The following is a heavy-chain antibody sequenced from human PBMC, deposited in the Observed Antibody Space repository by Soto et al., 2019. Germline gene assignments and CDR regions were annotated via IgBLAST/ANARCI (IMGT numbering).Heavy chain of an antibody. CDR2: ISVYNGNT. CDR1: GYTFTSYA. CDR3: ARDRNWDPTREYYYYYGMDV. Sequence: ASVKVSCKASGYTFTSYAMHWVRQAPGQGLEWMGWISVYNGNTNYPQKFQGRVIMTTDTSTSTAYMELRSLRSDDTAVYYCARDRNWDPTREYYYYYGMDVWGQGTTVTVSS. V-gene: IGHV1-18*01. D-gene: IGHD7-27*01. J-gene: IGHJ6*02.